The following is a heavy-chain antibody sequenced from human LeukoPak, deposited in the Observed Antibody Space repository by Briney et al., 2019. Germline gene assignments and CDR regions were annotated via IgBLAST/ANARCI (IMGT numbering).Heavy chain of an antibody. CDR1: GGSISSGDYY. CDR2: IYYSGST. J-gene: IGHJ6*02. CDR3: ARAPLALLLWFGELLPTGLMDV. D-gene: IGHD3-10*01. Sequence: SETRSLTCTVSGGSISSGDYYWSWIRQPPGKGLEWIGYIYYSGSTYYNPSLKSRVTISVDTSKNQFSLKLSSVTAADTAVYYCARAPLALLLWFGELLPTGLMDVWGQGTTVTVSS. V-gene: IGHV4-30-4*01.